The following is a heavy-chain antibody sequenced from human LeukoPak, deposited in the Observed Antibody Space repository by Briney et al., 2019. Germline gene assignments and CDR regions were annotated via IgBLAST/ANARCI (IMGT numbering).Heavy chain of an antibody. Sequence: SQTLSLTCATSGDSVSSNSAAWNWIRQSPWRGLEWLGRTYYRSKWYNDYAVSVKSRITINPDTSKNQFSLQLNSVTPEDTAVYYCVRSGTRPFDIWGQGTMVTVSS. D-gene: IGHD1-1*01. J-gene: IGHJ3*02. CDR1: GDSVSSNSAA. V-gene: IGHV6-1*01. CDR3: VRSGTRPFDI. CDR2: TYYRSKWYN.